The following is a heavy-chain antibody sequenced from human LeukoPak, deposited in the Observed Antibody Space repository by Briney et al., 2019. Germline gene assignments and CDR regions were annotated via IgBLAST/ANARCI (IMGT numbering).Heavy chain of an antibody. J-gene: IGHJ4*02. Sequence: SETLSLTCTVSGGSISSGGYYWTWIRQHPGKGLEWIGYIYYSGTTYYNPSPKSRVAMSVDASKNQFSLKVDSVTVADTAVYYCARGAQEGLDYWGQGTLVTVSS. CDR2: IYYSGTT. V-gene: IGHV4-31*03. CDR3: ARGAQEGLDY. CDR1: GGSISSGGYY.